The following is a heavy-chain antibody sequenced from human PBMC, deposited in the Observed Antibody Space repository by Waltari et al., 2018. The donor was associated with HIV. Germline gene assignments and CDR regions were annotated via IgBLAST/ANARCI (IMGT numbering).Heavy chain of an antibody. V-gene: IGHV4-34*01. CDR3: VGVGVAGSYGWYWFDP. CDR1: GWSFSGYY. J-gene: IGHJ5*02. CDR2: LKHSGRT. Sequence: QVQLQQWGAGLLKPSETRSLTCAVYGWSFSGYYWSWIRQLPGKGLEWIGELKHSGRTSYNPSLKSRVTISVDTTKNQFSVKLIAVSAADTAVYYWVGVGVAGSYGWYWFDPWGQGTLVTVSS. D-gene: IGHD6-19*01.